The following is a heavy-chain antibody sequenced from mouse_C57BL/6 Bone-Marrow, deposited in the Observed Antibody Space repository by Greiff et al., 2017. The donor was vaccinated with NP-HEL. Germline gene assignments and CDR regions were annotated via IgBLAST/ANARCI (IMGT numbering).Heavy chain of an antibody. CDR1: GYAFSSSW. Sequence: QVQLQQSGPELVKPGASVKISCKASGYAFSSSWMNWVKQRPGKGLEWIGRIYPGDGDTNYNGKFKGKATLTADKSSSTAYLQLSILTSEDSAVYFCARKKGRDDWGQGTSVTVSS. J-gene: IGHJ4*01. CDR3: ARKKGRDD. V-gene: IGHV1-82*01. CDR2: IYPGDGDT.